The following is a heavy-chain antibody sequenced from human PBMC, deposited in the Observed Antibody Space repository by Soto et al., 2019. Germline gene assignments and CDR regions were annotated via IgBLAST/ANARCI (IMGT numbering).Heavy chain of an antibody. CDR3: ARTKMWELPNFDY. CDR2: IYYSGST. CDR1: GGAISRGGYY. J-gene: IGHJ4*02. Sequence: QVQLQESGPGLVKPSQTLSLTCTVSGGAISRGGYYWSWIRQHPGKGLEWIGYIYYSGSTYYNPALKSRVTISVATSKNQVSPKLSSVTAADTAVYYCARTKMWELPNFDYWGQGTLVTVSS. D-gene: IGHD1-26*01. V-gene: IGHV4-31*03.